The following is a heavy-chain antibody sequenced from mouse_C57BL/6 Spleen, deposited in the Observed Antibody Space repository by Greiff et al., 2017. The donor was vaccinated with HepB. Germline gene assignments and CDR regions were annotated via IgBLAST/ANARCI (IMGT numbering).Heavy chain of an antibody. V-gene: IGHV1-62-2*01. CDR3: ARHEGTYYYGSSPYAMDY. D-gene: IGHD1-1*01. CDR1: GYTFTEYT. J-gene: IGHJ4*01. Sequence: LVESGAELVKPGASVKLSCKASGYTFTEYTIHWVKQRSGQGLEWIGWFYPGSGSIKYNEKFKDKATLTADKSSSTVYMELISLTSEDSAVYFCARHEGTYYYGSSPYAMDYWGQGTSVTVSS. CDR2: FYPGSGSI.